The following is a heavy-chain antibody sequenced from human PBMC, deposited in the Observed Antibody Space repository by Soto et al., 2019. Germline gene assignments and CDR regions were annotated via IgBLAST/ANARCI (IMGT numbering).Heavy chain of an antibody. CDR3: ATGTVGAREY. Sequence: WGSLRLSCAASGFTFSDHYMEWVRQAPGKGLEWVGRTRNKVDIYTTEYAASVRGRFTISRDDSKTSLYLQMNSLKTEETALYYCATGTVGAREYWGNGKMVIVSP. CDR2: TRNKVDIYTT. V-gene: IGHV3-72*01. J-gene: IGHJ4*01. D-gene: IGHD1-26*01. CDR1: GFTFSDHY.